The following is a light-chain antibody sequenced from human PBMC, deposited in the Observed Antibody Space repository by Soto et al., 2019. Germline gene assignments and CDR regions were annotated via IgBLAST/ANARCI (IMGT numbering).Light chain of an antibody. J-gene: IGKJ1*01. V-gene: IGKV3-20*01. CDR2: AAS. Sequence: EIVLTQSPGTLSLSPGERATLSCRASQSVSSTYLAWYRQKPGQAPRLLIYAASSRATGIPDRFSGSGSGTDFTLTICRLEPEDFAVYYCQQYYASSWTFGQGTRVEI. CDR1: QSVSSTY. CDR3: QQYYASSWT.